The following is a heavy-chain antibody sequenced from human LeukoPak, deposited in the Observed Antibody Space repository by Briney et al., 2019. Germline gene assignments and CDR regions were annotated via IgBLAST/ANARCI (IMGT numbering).Heavy chain of an antibody. CDR2: IYSGGNT. J-gene: IGHJ3*02. D-gene: IGHD4-17*01. CDR3: AAYGQDAFDI. Sequence: GGSLRLSCAASGFTVGSIYMNWDRQAPGKGLEWVSVIYSGGNTYYADSVKGRFTISRDNSKNTVYLQMNSLRAEDTAVYYCAAYGQDAFDIWGQGTMVTVSS. V-gene: IGHV3-53*01. CDR1: GFTVGSIY.